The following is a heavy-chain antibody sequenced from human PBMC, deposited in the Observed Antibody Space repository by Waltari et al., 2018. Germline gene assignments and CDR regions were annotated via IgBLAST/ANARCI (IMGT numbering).Heavy chain of an antibody. J-gene: IGHJ6*02. CDR3: VRLEDCSGPGGNCYSGDPFAMDV. Sequence: QLQLQQRPAPLLQPPETLSLTCAASGGSFAGSSWGRVRQPPWKGLEWIGEINHAANTKYNPSLRSRVIMSVDTSKNQFSLKLTFVTAADTGVYYCVRLEDCSGPGGNCYSGDPFAMDVWGQGTTVTVSS. CDR1: GGSFAGSS. CDR2: INHAANT. D-gene: IGHD2-15*01. V-gene: IGHV4-34*01.